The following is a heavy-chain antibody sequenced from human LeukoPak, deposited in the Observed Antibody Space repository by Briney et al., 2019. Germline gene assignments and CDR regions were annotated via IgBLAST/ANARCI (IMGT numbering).Heavy chain of an antibody. CDR2: IKHDGSEK. D-gene: IGHD6-13*01. V-gene: IGHV3-7*01. CDR1: GFTFGIYW. Sequence: GGSLRLSCAASGFTFGIYWMSWVRQPPGKGLEWVANIKHDGSEKYYVDSVKGRFTISRDNAKNSLYLQMNSLRAEDTAVFYCARVGTAEGTLEDYWGQGTLVTVSS. J-gene: IGHJ4*02. CDR3: ARVGTAEGTLEDY.